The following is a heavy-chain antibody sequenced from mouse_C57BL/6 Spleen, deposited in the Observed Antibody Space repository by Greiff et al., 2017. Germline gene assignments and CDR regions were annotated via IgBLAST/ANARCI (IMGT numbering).Heavy chain of an antibody. CDR2: IDPETGGT. Sequence: QVQLQQSGAELVRPGASVTLSCKASGYTFTDYEMHWVKQTPVHGLEWIGAIDPETGGTAYNQKFKGKALLTADKSSSTAYMELRSLTSEDSAVYYCTRAGTAWFADWGQGTLVTV. CDR3: TRAGTAWFAD. D-gene: IGHD4-1*01. V-gene: IGHV1-15*01. CDR1: GYTFTDYE. J-gene: IGHJ3*01.